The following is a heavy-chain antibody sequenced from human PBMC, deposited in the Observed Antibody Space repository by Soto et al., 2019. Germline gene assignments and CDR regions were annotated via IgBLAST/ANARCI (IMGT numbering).Heavy chain of an antibody. CDR2: INRSGST. CDR1: GGSFSGYY. CDR3: ARGRILEWSSSLDP. J-gene: IGHJ5*02. Sequence: SETLSLTCAVYGGSFSGYYWSWIRQPPGKGLEWIGEINRSGSTNYNPSLKSRVTISVDTSKNQFSLKLSSVTAADTAVYYCARGRILEWSSSLDPWGQGTLVTVSS. V-gene: IGHV4-34*01. D-gene: IGHD3-3*01.